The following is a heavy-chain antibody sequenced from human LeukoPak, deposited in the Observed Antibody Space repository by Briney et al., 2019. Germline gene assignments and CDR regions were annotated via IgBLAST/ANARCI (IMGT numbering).Heavy chain of an antibody. Sequence: SETLGLSCTVPGGAIRRYYWSWIRQPPGKGLEWIGYIYYSGSTNYNPSLKSRVSISVDTSKNQFSLKLSSVTAADTAVYYCARTGSTVTMLYPFDHWGQGTPVTVSS. J-gene: IGHJ4*02. CDR3: ARTGSTVTMLYPFDH. CDR1: GGAIRRYY. V-gene: IGHV4-59*01. D-gene: IGHD4-17*01. CDR2: IYYSGST.